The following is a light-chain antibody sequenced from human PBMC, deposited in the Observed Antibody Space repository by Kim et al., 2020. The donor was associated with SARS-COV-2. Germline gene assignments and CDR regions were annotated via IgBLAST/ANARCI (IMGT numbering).Light chain of an antibody. CDR1: QSVSSN. CDR3: QQYDNWPLT. Sequence: VSPGERATLSCRASQSVSSNLAWYQQRPGQALRLLIYGASTRATGIAARFSGSGSGTEFSLTISSLQSEDFAVYYCQQYDNWPLTFGGGTKVDIK. V-gene: IGKV3-15*01. J-gene: IGKJ4*01. CDR2: GAS.